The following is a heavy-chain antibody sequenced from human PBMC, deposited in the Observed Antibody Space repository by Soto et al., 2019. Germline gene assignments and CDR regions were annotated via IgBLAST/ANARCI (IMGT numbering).Heavy chain of an antibody. V-gene: IGHV3-74*01. Sequence: EVQLVESGGGLVQPGGSLRLSCAASGFTFSTYWMHWVRQSPGKGLVWVSRINNDGSNTAYADSVKGRFTISRDNAQSTLYLQMNSLRAEDTAVYYCARDPLIGTTDYGLDVWGQGTTV. CDR3: ARDPLIGTTDYGLDV. D-gene: IGHD1-7*01. CDR1: GFTFSTYW. CDR2: INNDGSNT. J-gene: IGHJ6*02.